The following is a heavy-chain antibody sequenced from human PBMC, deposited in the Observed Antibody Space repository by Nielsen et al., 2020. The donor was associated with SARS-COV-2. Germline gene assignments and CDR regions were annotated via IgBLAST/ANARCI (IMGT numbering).Heavy chain of an antibody. CDR1: GFTFSDYY. CDR3: AREGVVVVPAAIGSPAFDI. V-gene: IGHV3-11*05. D-gene: IGHD2-2*01. J-gene: IGHJ3*02. CDR2: ISSSSSYT. Sequence: GESLKISCAASGFTFSDYYMSWNRQDTGKGLEWVSYISSSSSYTNYADSVKGRFTISRDNAKNSLYLQMNSLRAEDTAVYYCAREGVVVVPAAIGSPAFDIWGQGTMVTVSS.